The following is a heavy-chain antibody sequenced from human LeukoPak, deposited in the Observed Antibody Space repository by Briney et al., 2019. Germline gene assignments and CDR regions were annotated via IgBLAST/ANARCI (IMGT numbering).Heavy chain of an antibody. CDR1: GFTFSSYE. V-gene: IGHV3-48*03. CDR2: ISSSGSTI. J-gene: IGHJ4*02. Sequence: GGSLRLSCAASGFTFSSYEMNWVRQAPGKGLEWVSYISSSGSTIYYADSVKGRFTISRDNAKNSLYLQMNSLRAEDTAVYYCAKDRSGSRIPQYFDYWGQGTLVTVSS. CDR3: AKDRSGSRIPQYFDY. D-gene: IGHD3-3*01.